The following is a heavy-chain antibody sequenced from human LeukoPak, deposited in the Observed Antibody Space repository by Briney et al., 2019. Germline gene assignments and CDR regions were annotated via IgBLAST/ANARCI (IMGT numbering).Heavy chain of an antibody. CDR3: AREIFGARAFEY. J-gene: IGHJ4*02. Sequence: GSLRLSCAASGFTFSSYGMHWVRQTPGKGLEWIGEVFHSESVNSNPSLESRLTISLDKSKNHFSLELTSVTAADTALYFCAREIFGARAFEYWGQGILVTVSS. D-gene: IGHD3-3*01. V-gene: IGHV4-4*01. CDR1: GFTFSSYG. CDR2: VFHSESV.